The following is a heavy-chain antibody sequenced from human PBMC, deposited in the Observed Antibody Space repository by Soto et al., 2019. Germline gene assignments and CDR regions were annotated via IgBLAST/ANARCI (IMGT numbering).Heavy chain of an antibody. CDR3: ARHERIPGVIIDWFDP. J-gene: IGHJ5*02. V-gene: IGHV4-39*01. Sequence: SETLSLTCTVSGGSISTSDYYWGWIRQPPGKGLEWIGSIYYSGSAYYNPSLKSRVTISVDTSKNQFSLKLSSVTAADSAVYYCARHERIPGVIIDWFDPWGQGTLVTVSS. CDR1: GGSISTSDYY. D-gene: IGHD3-10*01. CDR2: IYYSGSA.